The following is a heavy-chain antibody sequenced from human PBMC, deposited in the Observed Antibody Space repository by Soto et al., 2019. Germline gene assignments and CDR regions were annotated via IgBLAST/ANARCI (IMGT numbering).Heavy chain of an antibody. J-gene: IGHJ4*02. CDR1: GFSFSSYW. V-gene: IGHV3-7*03. CDR2: INQDGSEK. Sequence: RRLSCAASGFSFSSYWMIWARQVPGKGLEWLAKINQDGSEKNYVDSVRGRFTISRDNAKSSVYLQLGSLRAEDTAVYFCSRLSRGAPGGSCWGQGTMLTVSS. D-gene: IGHD2-15*01. CDR3: SRLSRGAPGGSC.